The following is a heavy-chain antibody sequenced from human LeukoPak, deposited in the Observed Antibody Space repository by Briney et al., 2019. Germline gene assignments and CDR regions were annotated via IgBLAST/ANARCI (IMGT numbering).Heavy chain of an antibody. CDR2: INHSGST. J-gene: IGHJ6*03. Sequence: SETLALTCAVYGGSFSGYYWSWIRQPPGKGLEWIGEINHSGSTNYDQSLKGRVTISVDTSKSQFSLILTSVTAADLAVYYCARPHINSGRYYYMDVWGKGTTVTVSS. CDR3: ARPHINSGRYYYMDV. V-gene: IGHV4-34*01. D-gene: IGHD1-26*01. CDR1: GGSFSGYY.